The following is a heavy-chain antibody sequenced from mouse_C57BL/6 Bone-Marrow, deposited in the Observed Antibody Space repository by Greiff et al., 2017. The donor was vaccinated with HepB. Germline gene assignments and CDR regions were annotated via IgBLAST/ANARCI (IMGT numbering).Heavy chain of an antibody. D-gene: IGHD1-1*01. Sequence: VQLKQPGAELVMPGASVKLSCKASGYTFTSYWMHWVKQRPGQGLEWIGEIDPSDSYTNYNQTFKGKSTLTVDKSSSTAYMQLSSLTSEDSAVYYCARSLLRYAMDYWGQGTSVTVSS. J-gene: IGHJ4*01. V-gene: IGHV1-69*01. CDR1: GYTFTSYW. CDR2: IDPSDSYT. CDR3: ARSLLRYAMDY.